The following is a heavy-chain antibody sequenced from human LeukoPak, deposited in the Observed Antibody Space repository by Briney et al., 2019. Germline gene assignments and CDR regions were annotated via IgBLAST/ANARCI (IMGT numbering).Heavy chain of an antibody. CDR1: GGSISSYY. Sequence: SETLSLTCTVSGGSISSYYWSWIRQPPGKGLEWIGYIYYSGSTNYNPSLKSRVTISVDTSRNQFSLKLSSVTAADTAVYYCARGRRSGWYELDYWGQGTLVTVSS. J-gene: IGHJ4*02. D-gene: IGHD6-19*01. CDR3: ARGRRSGWYELDY. V-gene: IGHV4-59*01. CDR2: IYYSGST.